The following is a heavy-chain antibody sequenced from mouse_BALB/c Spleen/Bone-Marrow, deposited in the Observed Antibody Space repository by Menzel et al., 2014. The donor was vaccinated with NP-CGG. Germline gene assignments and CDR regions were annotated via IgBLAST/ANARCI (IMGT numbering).Heavy chain of an antibody. CDR1: GFNIKDTY. CDR3: ARGYDEGFAY. Sequence: EVKLMESGAELVKPGASVKLSCTASGFNIKDTYMHWVKPRPEQGLEWIGRIDPANGNAKYDPKFQGKATITADTSSNTAYLQLSSLTSEDTAVYYCARGYDEGFAYWGQGTLVTVSA. D-gene: IGHD2-14*01. J-gene: IGHJ3*01. CDR2: IDPANGNA. V-gene: IGHV14-3*02.